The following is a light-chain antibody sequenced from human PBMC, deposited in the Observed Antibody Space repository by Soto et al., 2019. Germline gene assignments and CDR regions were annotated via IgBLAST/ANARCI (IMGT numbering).Light chain of an antibody. V-gene: IGKV3-20*01. Sequence: EIVLTQSPGTESLSPGDRATLSCRASQSISANYLAWYQQKPGQAPRLLIYGVSIRATGIPDRFAGSGSGPDFTLTISRLEPEDFAVYYCHQYGVLPKTFGQGTTVEIK. CDR2: GVS. J-gene: IGKJ1*01. CDR3: HQYGVLPKT. CDR1: QSISANY.